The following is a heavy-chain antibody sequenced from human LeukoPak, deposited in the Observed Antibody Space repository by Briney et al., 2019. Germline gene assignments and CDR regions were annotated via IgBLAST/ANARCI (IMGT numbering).Heavy chain of an antibody. D-gene: IGHD3-22*01. CDR1: GASISSNNYY. CDR3: ARPPHYYDTSGYSV. Sequence: SETLSLTCTVSGASISSNNYYWGWVRQPPGKGLEWIGNIYSSGNTYYNASLKSRVTIYIDTSKNQFSLNLSSVTAADTAVYYCARPPHYYDTSGYSVWGQGTLVTVSS. CDR2: IYSSGNT. V-gene: IGHV4-39*01. J-gene: IGHJ4*02.